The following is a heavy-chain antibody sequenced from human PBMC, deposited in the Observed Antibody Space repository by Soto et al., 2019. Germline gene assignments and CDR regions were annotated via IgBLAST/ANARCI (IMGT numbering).Heavy chain of an antibody. CDR3: ASMGSSGSGSYYPPKYYYYGMDV. CDR2: IYPGDSDT. Sequence: PGESLKISCKGSGYSFTSYWIGWVRQMPGKGLEWMGIIYPGDSDTRYSPSFQGQVTIPADKSISTAYLQWSSLKASDTAMYYCASMGSSGSGSYYPPKYYYYGMDVCGQGTSVTVSS. CDR1: GYSFTSYW. V-gene: IGHV5-51*01. J-gene: IGHJ6*02. D-gene: IGHD3-10*01.